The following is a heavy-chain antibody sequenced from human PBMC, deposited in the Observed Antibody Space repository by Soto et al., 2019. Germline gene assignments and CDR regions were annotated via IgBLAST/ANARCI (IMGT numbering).Heavy chain of an antibody. CDR2: IDTGTRHV. CDR1: GFTFSSSD. V-gene: IGHV3-21*01. CDR3: ARRTVTTYHYFDY. J-gene: IGHJ4*02. Sequence: EVQVVESGGGLVKPGGSLRLSCAASGFTFSSSDVNWVRQAPGKGLEWVSSIDTGTRHVYYADSVRGRFTISRDDAKNSLYLQMNSLRVEDTALYYCARRTVTTYHYFDYWGQGTLVTVSS. D-gene: IGHD4-17*01.